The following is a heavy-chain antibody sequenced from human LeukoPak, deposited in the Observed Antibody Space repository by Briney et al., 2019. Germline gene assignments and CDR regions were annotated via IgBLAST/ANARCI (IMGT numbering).Heavy chain of an antibody. CDR2: IGRSSQYI. CDR3: ARDASNIDFAPYFYYMDV. Sequence: KPGGSLRLSCTASGFTLSLYGMHWVRQAPGKGLEWVSSIGRSSQYIYYGDSVRGRFTISRDNAKNSLYLDTNSPRAEDTAVYYCARDASNIDFAPYFYYMDVWGKGTTVTVSS. D-gene: IGHD3-3*01. J-gene: IGHJ6*03. CDR1: GFTLSLYG. V-gene: IGHV3-21*01.